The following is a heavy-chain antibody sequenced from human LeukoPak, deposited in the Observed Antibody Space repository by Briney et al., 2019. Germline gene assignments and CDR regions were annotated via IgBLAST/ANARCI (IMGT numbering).Heavy chain of an antibody. CDR2: IDPSDSYT. Sequence: GESLKISCKGSGYSFTSYWISWVRQVPGKGLEWMGRIDPSDSYTNYSPSFQGHVTISADKSISTAYLQWSSLKASDTAMYYCARRTFGELSLDYWGQGTLVTVSS. D-gene: IGHD3-10*01. CDR3: ARRTFGELSLDY. J-gene: IGHJ4*02. V-gene: IGHV5-10-1*01. CDR1: GYSFTSYW.